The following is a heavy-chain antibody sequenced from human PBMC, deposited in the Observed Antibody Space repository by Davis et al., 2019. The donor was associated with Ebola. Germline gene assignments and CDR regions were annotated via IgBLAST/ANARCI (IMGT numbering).Heavy chain of an antibody. CDR3: ASGQHSSLETPIDY. CDR2: IYGGGTT. V-gene: IGHV3-53*01. CDR1: GFSVSTKY. J-gene: IGHJ4*02. Sequence: PGGSLRLSCAASGFSVSTKYMSWVRQAPGKGLEWVATIYGGGTTYYTDSVEGRFTISRDNSKNMLSLQRNSLRAEDTAAYYCASGQHSSLETPIDYWGQGTLVTVSS. D-gene: IGHD6-19*01.